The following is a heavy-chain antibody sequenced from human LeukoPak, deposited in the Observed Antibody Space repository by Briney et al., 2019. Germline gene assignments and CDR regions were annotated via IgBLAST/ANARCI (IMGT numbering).Heavy chain of an antibody. Sequence: GGSLRLSCAASGFTFSSYAMSWVRQAPGKGLEWVSAISGSGGSTYYADSVEGRFTISRDNSKDTLYLQMNSLRAEDTAVYYCAKSSSYYYYYMDVWGKGTTVTVSS. CDR1: GFTFSSYA. V-gene: IGHV3-23*01. J-gene: IGHJ6*03. CDR3: AKSSSYYYYYMDV. CDR2: ISGSGGST.